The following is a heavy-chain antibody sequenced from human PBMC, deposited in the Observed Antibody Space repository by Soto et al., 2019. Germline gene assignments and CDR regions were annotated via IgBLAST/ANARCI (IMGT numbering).Heavy chain of an antibody. Sequence: HGESLKISCRTSGYIFGTYWIGWVRQTPEKGLEWMGLIYPGDSDIRNNPSFQGQVTISSNNSITTAYLHWNSLKASDTAMYYCARFGSGGADDWGQGTPVTVS. V-gene: IGHV5-51*01. CDR1: GYIFGTYW. CDR2: IYPGDSDI. CDR3: ARFGSGGADD. D-gene: IGHD3-10*01. J-gene: IGHJ4*02.